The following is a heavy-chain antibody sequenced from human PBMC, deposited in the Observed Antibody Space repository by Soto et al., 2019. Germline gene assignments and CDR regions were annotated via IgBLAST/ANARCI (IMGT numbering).Heavy chain of an antibody. CDR2: IYYSGST. CDR3: ARGQSSSSWYPT. V-gene: IGHV4-59*01. J-gene: IGHJ5*02. CDR1: AGSISSFY. Sequence: SXTLSLTCTVSAGSISSFYGSWIRQPPGKGLEWIGFIYYSGSTKYNPSLKTRVTISVDTSKNQFSLKLSSVTAADTAVYYCARGQSSSSWYPTWGQGTLVTGSS. D-gene: IGHD6-13*01.